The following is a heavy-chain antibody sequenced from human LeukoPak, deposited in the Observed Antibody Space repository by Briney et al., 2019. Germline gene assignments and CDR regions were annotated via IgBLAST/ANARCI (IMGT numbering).Heavy chain of an antibody. CDR3: AKDIRAVAGASSAFDI. CDR1: GFTFDDYA. CDR2: ISWNSGSI. J-gene: IGHJ3*02. D-gene: IGHD6-19*01. V-gene: IGHV3-9*03. Sequence: GGSLRLSCAASGFTFDDYAMHWVRQAPGKGLEWVSGISWNSGSIGYADSVKGRFTISRDNAKNSLYLQMNSLRAEDMGLYYCAKDIRAVAGASSAFDIWGQGTMVTVSS.